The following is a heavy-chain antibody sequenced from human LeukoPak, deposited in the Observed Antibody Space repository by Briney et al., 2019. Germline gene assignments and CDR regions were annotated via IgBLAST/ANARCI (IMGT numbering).Heavy chain of an antibody. CDR3: AKATGYLL. D-gene: IGHD1-14*01. CDR2: ISNSGGTT. J-gene: IGHJ4*02. CDR1: GFTFSSYW. V-gene: IGHV3-23*01. Sequence: GGSLRLSCAASGFTFSSYWMSWVRQAPGKGLEWVSTISNSGGTTYYADSVKGRFTISRDDSENTLYLQMNSLRAEDTAVYYCAKATGYLLWGQGTLVTVSS.